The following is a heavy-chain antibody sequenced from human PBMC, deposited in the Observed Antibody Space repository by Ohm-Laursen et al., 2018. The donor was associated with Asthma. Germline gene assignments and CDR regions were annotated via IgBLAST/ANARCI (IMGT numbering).Heavy chain of an antibody. D-gene: IGHD4-17*01. V-gene: IGHV3-30*18. J-gene: IGHJ4*02. CDR2: ISYDGSNK. CDR3: AKDIYGDILGQWYFDY. Sequence: SLRLSCAASGFTFSSYGMHWVRQAPGKGLEWVAVISYDGSNKYYADSVKGRFTISRDNSKNTLYLQTNSLRAEDTAVYYCAKDIYGDILGQWYFDYWGQGTLVTVSS. CDR1: GFTFSSYG.